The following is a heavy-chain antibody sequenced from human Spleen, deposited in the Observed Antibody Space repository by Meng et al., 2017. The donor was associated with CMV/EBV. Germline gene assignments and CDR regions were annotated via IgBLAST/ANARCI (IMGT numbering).Heavy chain of an antibody. D-gene: IGHD3-3*01. J-gene: IGHJ4*02. CDR1: GGSISSSNYY. V-gene: IGHV4-39*07. Sequence: SETLSLTCTVSGGSISSSNYYWGWIRQPPGKGLEWIGSFYYSGSTYYNPSLKSRVTISVDTSKNQFSLKLSSVTAADTAVYYCARDFAADQITIFGVVTPGYFDYWGQGTLVTVSS. CDR3: ARDFAADQITIFGVVTPGYFDY. CDR2: FYYSGST.